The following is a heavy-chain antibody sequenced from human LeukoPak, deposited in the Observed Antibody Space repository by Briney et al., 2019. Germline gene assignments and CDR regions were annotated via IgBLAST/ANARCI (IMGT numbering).Heavy chain of an antibody. D-gene: IGHD3-22*01. Sequence: GGSLRLSCAASGFTFSRYGMTWVRQAPGKGLEWVSAISGSGGSTYYADSVKGRFTISRDNSKNTLYLQMNSLRAEDTAVYYCAKGSYYDSSGSFYFDYWGQGTLVTVSS. CDR1: GFTFSRYG. CDR3: AKGSYYDSSGSFYFDY. J-gene: IGHJ4*02. CDR2: ISGSGGST. V-gene: IGHV3-23*01.